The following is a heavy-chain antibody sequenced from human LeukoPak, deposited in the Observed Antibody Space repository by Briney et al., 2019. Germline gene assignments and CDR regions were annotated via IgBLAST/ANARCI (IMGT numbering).Heavy chain of an antibody. J-gene: IGHJ4*02. CDR2: IRYDGNNK. D-gene: IGHD3-22*01. CDR1: GFTFSSYG. CDR3: AKDSSVYYYDSRNFDY. Sequence: GGSLRLPCAASGFTFSSYGMHWVRQAPGKGLEGVAFIRYDGNNKYYPDSVKGRFTISRDNSKSTLYLQMNSLRAEDTAVYYCAKDSSVYYYDSRNFDYWGQGTLVTVSS. V-gene: IGHV3-30*02.